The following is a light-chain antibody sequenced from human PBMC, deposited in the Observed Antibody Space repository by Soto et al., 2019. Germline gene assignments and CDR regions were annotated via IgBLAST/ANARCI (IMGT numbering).Light chain of an antibody. CDR1: QSISSY. Sequence: DIQMTQSPSSLSASVGDRVTITCRASQSISSYLNWYQQKQGKAPKLLIYAASSLQSGVPSRFSGSGSGTDFTLTISSLQPEDFATYYCQQSYSTPWTGGQGTKVEIK. J-gene: IGKJ1*01. CDR2: AAS. V-gene: IGKV1-39*01. CDR3: QQSYSTPWT.